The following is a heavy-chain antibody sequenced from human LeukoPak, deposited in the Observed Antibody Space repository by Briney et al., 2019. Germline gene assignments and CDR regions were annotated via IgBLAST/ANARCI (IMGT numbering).Heavy chain of an antibody. J-gene: IGHJ3*02. D-gene: IGHD3-3*02. CDR1: EFTFSTYW. CDR3: ASDPFTISAYDAFNI. V-gene: IGHV3-7*01. Sequence: GGSLRLSRVASEFTFSTYWMSWVRQAPGKGLEWEANINQDGSDKYYVDSVKGRLTISRDNAKKSLYLQMNSLRVEDTAVYYCASDPFTISAYDAFNIWGQGTVVTVXX. CDR2: INQDGSDK.